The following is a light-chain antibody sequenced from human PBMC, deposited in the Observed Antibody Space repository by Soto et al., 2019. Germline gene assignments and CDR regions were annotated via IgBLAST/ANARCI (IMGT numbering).Light chain of an antibody. CDR1: SSDVGGYNY. Sequence: QSALTQPASVSGSPGQSITISCTGTSSDVGGYNYVSWYQQHPGTAPKLMLYEVSNRPSGVSNRFSGSKSGNTASLTISGLQAEDEADYYCSSYTSSSTLVFGGGTQVTVL. CDR3: SSYTSSSTLV. V-gene: IGLV2-14*01. J-gene: IGLJ2*01. CDR2: EVS.